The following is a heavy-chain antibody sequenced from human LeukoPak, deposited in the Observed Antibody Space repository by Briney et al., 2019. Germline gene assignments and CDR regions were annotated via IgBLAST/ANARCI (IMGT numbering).Heavy chain of an antibody. J-gene: IGHJ5*02. CDR3: AKGGSPYCSSISCPRSNWFDP. V-gene: IGHV4-34*01. CDR1: GGSFTDYY. D-gene: IGHD2-2*01. Sequence: PSETLSLTCAVYGGSFTDYYWAWIRQPPGKGLKFIGEIEPSGGTDYNPSLKSRVIISIDTSKNQMSLKLRSLTAADTAVYYCAKGGSPYCSSISCPRSNWFDPWGQGTLVTVSS. CDR2: IEPSGGT.